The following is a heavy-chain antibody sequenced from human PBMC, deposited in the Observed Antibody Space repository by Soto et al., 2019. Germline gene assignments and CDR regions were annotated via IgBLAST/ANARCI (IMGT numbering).Heavy chain of an antibody. D-gene: IGHD2-15*01. V-gene: IGHV5-10-1*01. CDR3: ARWASVLTPFDS. J-gene: IGHJ4*02. CDR1: EYSFAGYW. Sequence: SLKISCKGSEYSFAGYWITWVRQMPGKGLEWMGRIDPSDSQTYYSPSFQGHVTISVDKSINTAFLQWRSLKASDSAMYYCARWASVLTPFDSWGQGTLVTVSS. CDR2: IDPSDSQT.